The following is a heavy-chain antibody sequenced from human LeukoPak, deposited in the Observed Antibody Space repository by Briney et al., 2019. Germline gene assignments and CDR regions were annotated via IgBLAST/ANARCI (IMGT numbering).Heavy chain of an antibody. V-gene: IGHV1-69*13. CDR3: VRGRYYLYYFDY. CDR1: GGTFSSYA. D-gene: IGHD3-22*01. CDR2: IIPIFGTA. J-gene: IGHJ4*02. Sequence: SVKVSCKASGGTFSSYAISWVRQAPGQGLEWMGGIIPIFGTANYAQKFQGRVTITADESTSTAYMELSSLRSEDTAVYYCVRGRYYLYYFDYWGQGTLVTVSS.